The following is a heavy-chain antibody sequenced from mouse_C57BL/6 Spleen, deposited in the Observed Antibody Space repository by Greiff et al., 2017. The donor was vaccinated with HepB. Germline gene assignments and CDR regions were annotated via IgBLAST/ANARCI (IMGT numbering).Heavy chain of an antibody. Sequence: QVQLKESGAELARPGASVKLSCKASGYTFTSYGISWVKQRTGQGLEWIGEIYPRSGNTYYNEKFKGKATLTADKSSSTAYMELRSLTSEDSAVYFCARGDYGGDYAMDYWGQGTSVTVSS. V-gene: IGHV1-81*01. CDR3: ARGDYGGDYAMDY. CDR1: GYTFTSYG. D-gene: IGHD1-2*01. J-gene: IGHJ4*01. CDR2: IYPRSGNT.